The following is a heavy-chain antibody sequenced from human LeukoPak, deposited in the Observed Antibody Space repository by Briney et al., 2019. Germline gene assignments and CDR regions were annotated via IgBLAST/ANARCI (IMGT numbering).Heavy chain of an antibody. V-gene: IGHV3-23*01. Sequence: GGSLRLSCAVSGFTFSSYAMSWVRQAPGKGLEWVSAISDSGGSTYCADSVKGRFTISRDNSKNTLYLQMNSLRAEDTAVYYCAKDRGGNSGSAEYFQHWGQGTLVTVSS. CDR1: GFTFSSYA. CDR2: ISDSGGST. D-gene: IGHD4-23*01. J-gene: IGHJ1*01. CDR3: AKDRGGNSGSAEYFQH.